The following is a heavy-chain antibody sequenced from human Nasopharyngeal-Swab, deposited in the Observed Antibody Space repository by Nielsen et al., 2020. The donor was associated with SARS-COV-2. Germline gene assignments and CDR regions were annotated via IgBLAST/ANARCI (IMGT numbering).Heavy chain of an antibody. CDR2: ISSSSSYI. Sequence: GESLKISCAASGFTFSSYSMNWVRQAPGKGLEWVSSISSSSSYIYYADSVKGRFTISRDNAKNSLYLQMNSLRAEDTAVYYCARDVLGGDYYDSSGYMNAFDIWGQGIMVTVSS. CDR1: GFTFSSYS. V-gene: IGHV3-21*01. D-gene: IGHD3-22*01. CDR3: ARDVLGGDYYDSSGYMNAFDI. J-gene: IGHJ3*02.